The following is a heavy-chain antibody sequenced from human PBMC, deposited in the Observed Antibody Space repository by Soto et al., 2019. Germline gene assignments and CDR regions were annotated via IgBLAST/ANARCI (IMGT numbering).Heavy chain of an antibody. CDR1: RYTFISYD. Sequence: QVQLVQSGAEVKKPGASMKVSCKASRYTFISYDINWVRQATGQGLEWMGWMNPKSANTGYAQNFQGRVTMTRNTSXSXXYMELSSLRSEDTAVYYCARSPSWETTVTPYYFDYWGQGTLVTVSS. V-gene: IGHV1-8*01. CDR3: ARSPSWETTVTPYYFDY. D-gene: IGHD4-4*01. J-gene: IGHJ4*02. CDR2: MNPKSANT.